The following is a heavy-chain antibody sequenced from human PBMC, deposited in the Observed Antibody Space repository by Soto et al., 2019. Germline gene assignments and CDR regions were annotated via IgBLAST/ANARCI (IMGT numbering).Heavy chain of an antibody. Sequence: SETLSLTCTVSGGSISSYYWIWIRQPPGKGLEWIGYIYYSGSTNYNPSLKSRVTISVDTSKNQFSLKLSSVTAADTAVYYCARLPLGDYMDVWGKGTTVTVSS. CDR3: ARLPLGDYMDV. D-gene: IGHD7-27*01. CDR2: IYYSGST. CDR1: GGSISSYY. J-gene: IGHJ6*03. V-gene: IGHV4-59*01.